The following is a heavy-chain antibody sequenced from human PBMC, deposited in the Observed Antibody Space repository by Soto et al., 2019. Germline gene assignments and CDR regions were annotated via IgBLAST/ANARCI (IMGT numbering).Heavy chain of an antibody. D-gene: IGHD4-17*01. CDR3: AKESMPEHYGDTLFDY. CDR2: FSAGGRA. Sequence: PGGSLRLYCEASGFSFSNYALSWVRQSPGKGLEWVSTFSAGGRAYYADSVKGRFTIAKDTSKNTLHLQASSLRAEDTAVYYCAKESMPEHYGDTLFDYLGQGTRVTVSS. CDR1: GFSFSNYA. J-gene: IGHJ4*02. V-gene: IGHV3-23*01.